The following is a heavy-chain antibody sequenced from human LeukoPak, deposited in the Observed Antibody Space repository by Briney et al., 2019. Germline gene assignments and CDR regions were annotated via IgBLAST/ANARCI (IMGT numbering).Heavy chain of an antibody. D-gene: IGHD3-10*02. CDR1: GFTFSSYS. CDR3: AELGITMIGGV. J-gene: IGHJ6*04. Sequence: GGSLRLSCAASGFTFSSYSVNWVRQAPGKGLEWVSSISSSSYSIYYADSVRGRFTISRDNAKNSLHLQMNSLRAEDTAVYYCAELGITMIGGVWGKGTTVTISS. V-gene: IGHV3-21*01. CDR2: ISSSSYSI.